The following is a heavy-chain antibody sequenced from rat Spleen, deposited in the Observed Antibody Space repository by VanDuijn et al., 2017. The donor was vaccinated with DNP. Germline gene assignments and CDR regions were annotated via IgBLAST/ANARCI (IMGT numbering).Heavy chain of an antibody. J-gene: IGHJ2*01. V-gene: IGHV5-22*01. D-gene: IGHD1-12*01. Sequence: EVQLVESGGGLVQPGRSLKLSCAASGFSFSDYYMAWVRQAPKKGLELVAYISYEGSSTYYGDSVKGRFTISRDNAKSTLYLQMNSLRSEDTATYYCTTLNYYASLSGYFDYWGQGVMVTVSS. CDR2: ISYEGSST. CDR3: TTLNYYASLSGYFDY. CDR1: GFSFSDYY.